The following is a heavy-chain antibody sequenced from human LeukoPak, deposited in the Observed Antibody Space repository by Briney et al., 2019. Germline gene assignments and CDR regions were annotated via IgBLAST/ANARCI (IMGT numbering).Heavy chain of an antibody. CDR1: GFTFSSYE. CDR3: ARDSVLDY. CDR2: ISSSGSTI. D-gene: IGHD1-14*01. Sequence: QTGGSLRLSCAASGFTFSSYEMNWVRQAPGKGLEWVSYISSSGSTIYYADSVKGRFTISRDNAKNSLYLQMNSLRAEDTTVYYCARDSVLDYWGQGTLVTVSS. J-gene: IGHJ4*02. V-gene: IGHV3-48*03.